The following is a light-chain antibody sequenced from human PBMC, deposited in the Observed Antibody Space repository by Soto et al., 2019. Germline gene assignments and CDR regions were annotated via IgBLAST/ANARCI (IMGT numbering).Light chain of an antibody. Sequence: DIVMTQSPLSLSVTPGEPASISCRSSQSLLFRNGYHYLDWYLQKPGQSPQLLISLGSNRASGVSGRFSGSGSGSDFTLKISRVEAEDVGVYFCMQALQTPRTFGQGTKVEIK. CDR2: LGS. J-gene: IGKJ1*01. CDR3: MQALQTPRT. CDR1: QSLLFRNGYHY. V-gene: IGKV2-28*01.